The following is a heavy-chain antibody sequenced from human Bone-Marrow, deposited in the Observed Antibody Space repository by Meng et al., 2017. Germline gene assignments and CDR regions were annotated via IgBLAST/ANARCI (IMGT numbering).Heavy chain of an antibody. Sequence: GQLGQSRDGLKKPGASVKVSCKPSGYTFTAYYIHWVRQAPGQGLEWMGHINPDTGDTLYAQKFQGRVSMTGDTSISTAYVELSGLRSDDTAVYYCARDENISLGKLFGDYWGQGTLVTVSS. V-gene: IGHV1-2*06. CDR1: GYTFTAYY. CDR3: ARDENISLGKLFGDY. J-gene: IGHJ4*02. CDR2: INPDTGDT. D-gene: IGHD2-21*01.